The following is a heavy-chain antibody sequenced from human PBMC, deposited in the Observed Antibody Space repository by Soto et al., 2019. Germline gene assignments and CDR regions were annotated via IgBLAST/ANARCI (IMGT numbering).Heavy chain of an antibody. D-gene: IGHD3-22*01. CDR2: INPNSGGT. CDR1: GYTFTGYY. Sequence: ASVKVSCKASGYTFTGYYMHWVRQAPGQGLEWMGWINPNSGGTNYAQKFQGRVTMTRDTSISTAYMELSRLRSDDTAVYYCARPYYYDSSGYYHYWGQGXLVTSPQ. CDR3: ARPYYYDSSGYYHY. V-gene: IGHV1-2*02. J-gene: IGHJ4*02.